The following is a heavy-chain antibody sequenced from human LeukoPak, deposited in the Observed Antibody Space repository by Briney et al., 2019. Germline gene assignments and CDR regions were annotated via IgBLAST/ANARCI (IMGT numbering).Heavy chain of an antibody. Sequence: GGSLRLSCAASGFTFSSTSMSWVRQAPGKGLEWVAVTVGGGDGTYYADSVKGRFTISRDNAMNTLYLQMNSLRGGDTAVYYCVRGDLRLPRSTPDCWGQGTLVTVSS. CDR3: VRGDLRLPRSTPDC. V-gene: IGHV3-23*01. D-gene: IGHD5/OR15-5a*01. CDR2: TVGGGDGT. J-gene: IGHJ4*02. CDR1: GFTFSSTS.